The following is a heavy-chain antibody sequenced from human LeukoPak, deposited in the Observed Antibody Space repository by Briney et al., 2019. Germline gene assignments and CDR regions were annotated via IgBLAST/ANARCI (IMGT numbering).Heavy chain of an antibody. D-gene: IGHD3-22*01. Sequence: ASVKVSCKASGGTFSSYAISWVRQAPGQGLEWMGGIIPIFGTANYAQKFQGRVTITADESTSTAYMELSSLRSEDTAVYYCARDPLPYYYGSSGYYHYFDYWGQGTLVTVSS. J-gene: IGHJ4*02. V-gene: IGHV1-69*13. CDR1: GGTFSSYA. CDR3: ARDPLPYYYGSSGYYHYFDY. CDR2: IIPIFGTA.